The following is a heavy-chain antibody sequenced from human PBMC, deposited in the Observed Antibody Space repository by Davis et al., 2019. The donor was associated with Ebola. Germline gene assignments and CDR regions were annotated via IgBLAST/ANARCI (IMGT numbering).Heavy chain of an antibody. Sequence: GESLKISCAASGFTFSSYGMHWVRQAPGKGLEWVSSINGRGGGTYYADSVKGRLTISRDNSKNTLSLQMSNLRVEDTAIYYCAKDGAIDYWGQGTLVTVSS. CDR2: INGRGGGT. CDR3: AKDGAIDY. D-gene: IGHD3-16*01. J-gene: IGHJ4*02. CDR1: GFTFSSYG. V-gene: IGHV3-23*01.